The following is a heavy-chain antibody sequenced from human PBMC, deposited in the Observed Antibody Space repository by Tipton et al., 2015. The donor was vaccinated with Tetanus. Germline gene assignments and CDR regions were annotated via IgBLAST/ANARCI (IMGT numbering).Heavy chain of an antibody. J-gene: IGHJ6*02. Sequence: SLRLSCAASGFIFSSYGIHWVRQAPGKGLEWVAVSWYDGTDKYYADSVKGRFTISRDNSKNTLYLQMNSLRVEDTAVYYCARVNRMTAAGGGFHYYYNGLDVWGQGTTVTVSS. CDR3: ARVNRMTAAGGGFHYYYNGLDV. V-gene: IGHV3-33*01. D-gene: IGHD6-13*01. CDR2: SWYDGTDK. CDR1: GFIFSSYG.